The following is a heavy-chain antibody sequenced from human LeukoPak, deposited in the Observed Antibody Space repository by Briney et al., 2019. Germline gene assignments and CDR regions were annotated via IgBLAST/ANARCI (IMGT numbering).Heavy chain of an antibody. CDR2: IIPIFGGA. J-gene: IGHJ6*03. CDR1: GGTFSSYA. V-gene: IGHV1-69*04. Sequence: GASVKVSCKASGGTFSSYAISWVRQAPGQGLEWMGRIIPIFGGANYAQKFQGRVTITADKSTSTAYMELSSLRSEDTAVYCCARDSRRSGGSFYYYYSYMDVWGKGTTVTVSS. CDR3: ARDSRRSGGSFYYYYSYMDV. D-gene: IGHD2-15*01.